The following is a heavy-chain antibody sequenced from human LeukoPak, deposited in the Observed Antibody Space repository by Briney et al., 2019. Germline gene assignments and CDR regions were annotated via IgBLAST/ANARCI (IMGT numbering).Heavy chain of an antibody. CDR1: GGTFSSYA. J-gene: IGHJ4*02. Sequence: GASVKVSCKASGGTFSSYAISWVRQAPGQGLEWMGRIIPILGIANYAQKLQGRVTITADKSTSTAYMELSSLRSEDTAVYYCARGGMSLSNTEPFDYWGQGTLVTVSS. CDR2: IIPILGIA. D-gene: IGHD5-18*01. V-gene: IGHV1-69*04. CDR3: ARGGMSLSNTEPFDY.